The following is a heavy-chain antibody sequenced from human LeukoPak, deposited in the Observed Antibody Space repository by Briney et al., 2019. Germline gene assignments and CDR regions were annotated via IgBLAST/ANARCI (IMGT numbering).Heavy chain of an antibody. V-gene: IGHV1-69*13. CDR1: GGTFSSYA. CDR3: ARDKRAILDY. J-gene: IGHJ4*02. D-gene: IGHD1-26*01. Sequence: GASVKVSCKASGGTFSSYAISWVRQAPGQGLEWMGGIIPIFGTANYAQKFQGRVTITADESTSTAYMELRSLRSDDTAVYYCARDKRAILDYWGQGTLVTVSS. CDR2: IIPIFGTA.